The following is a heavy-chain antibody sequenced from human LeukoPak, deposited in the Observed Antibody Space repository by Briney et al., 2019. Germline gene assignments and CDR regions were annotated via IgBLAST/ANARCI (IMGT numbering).Heavy chain of an antibody. Sequence: ASVKVSCRASGYTFTSYAMHWVRQAPGQRLEWMGWINAGNGNTKYSQKFQGRVTITRDTSASTAYMELSSLRSEDTAVYYCARDEGSVTRYYDSSGYYLYWGQGTLVTVSS. D-gene: IGHD3-22*01. CDR1: GYTFTSYA. CDR2: INAGNGNT. V-gene: IGHV1-3*01. J-gene: IGHJ4*02. CDR3: ARDEGSVTRYYDSSGYYLY.